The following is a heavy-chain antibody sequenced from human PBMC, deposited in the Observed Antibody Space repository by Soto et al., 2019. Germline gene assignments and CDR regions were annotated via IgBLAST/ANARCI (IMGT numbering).Heavy chain of an antibody. CDR2: INSDGSDT. J-gene: IGHJ4*02. D-gene: IGHD3-3*01. Sequence: EVQLVESGGGLVQPGGSLRLSCTASGFTFSTYWMHWVRQAPGKGLVWVSRINSDGSDTRYADSVKGRFTLSRDNAKNTLYLQMNTLRAEDTAVYYCARDLKPKYDFWSAYRGGFDSWGQGTLVTVSS. CDR3: ARDLKPKYDFWSAYRGGFDS. V-gene: IGHV3-74*01. CDR1: GFTFSTYW.